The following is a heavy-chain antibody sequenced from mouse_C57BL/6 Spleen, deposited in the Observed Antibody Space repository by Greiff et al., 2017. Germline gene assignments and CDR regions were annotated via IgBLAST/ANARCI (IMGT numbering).Heavy chain of an antibody. Sequence: DVKLQESGPELVKPGASVKMSCKASGYTFTDYNMHWVKQSHGKSLEWIGYINPNNGGTSYNQKFKGKATLTVNKSSSTAYMELRSLTSEDSAVYYCARSGDVGGFAYWGQGTLVTVSA. CDR1: GYTFTDYN. D-gene: IGHD3-1*01. CDR3: ARSGDVGGFAY. J-gene: IGHJ3*01. V-gene: IGHV1-22*01. CDR2: INPNNGGT.